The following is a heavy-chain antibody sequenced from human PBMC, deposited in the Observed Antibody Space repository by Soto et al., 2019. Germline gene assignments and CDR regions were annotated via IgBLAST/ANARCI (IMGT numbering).Heavy chain of an antibody. CDR1: GDSISSYY. CDR2: IYYSGST. D-gene: IGHD6-13*01. Sequence: SETLSLTCTVSGDSISSYYWSWIRQPPGKGLEWIGYIYYSGSTNYNPSLKSRVTISVDTSKNQFSLNLSSVTAADTAVYYCASSNIAAAGFYYYGMDVWGRGTTVTAP. J-gene: IGHJ6*02. CDR3: ASSNIAAAGFYYYGMDV. V-gene: IGHV4-59*01.